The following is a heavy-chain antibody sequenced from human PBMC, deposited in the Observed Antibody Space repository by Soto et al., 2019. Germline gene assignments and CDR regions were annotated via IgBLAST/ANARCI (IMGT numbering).Heavy chain of an antibody. CDR2: ISAYNGNT. Sequence: ASVEVSCKASGESFTSYGISWVRQAPGQGLERMGWISAYNGNTNYAQKLQGRVTMTTDTSTSTAYMELRSLRSDDTAVYYCARGSFLVVTSWFDPWGQGPLVTVSS. D-gene: IGHD3-22*01. J-gene: IGHJ5*02. V-gene: IGHV1-18*01. CDR1: GESFTSYG. CDR3: ARGSFLVVTSWFDP.